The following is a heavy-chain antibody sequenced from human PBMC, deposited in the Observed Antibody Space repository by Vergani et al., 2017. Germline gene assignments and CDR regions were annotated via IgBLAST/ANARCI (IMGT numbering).Heavy chain of an antibody. Sequence: EVQLVQSGAEVKKPGESLKISCKGSGYSFTSYWIGWVRQMPGKGLEWMGIIYPGDSDTRYSPSFQGQVTISADKSISTAYLQWSSLKASDTAMYYCARGKPHRYSSSRLYGMDVWGQGTTVTVSS. CDR3: ARGKPHRYSSSRLYGMDV. D-gene: IGHD6-6*01. CDR2: IYPGDSDT. CDR1: GYSFTSYW. V-gene: IGHV5-51*03. J-gene: IGHJ6*02.